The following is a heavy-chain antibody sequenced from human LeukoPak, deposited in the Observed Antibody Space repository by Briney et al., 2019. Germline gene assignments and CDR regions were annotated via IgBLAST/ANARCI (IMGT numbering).Heavy chain of an antibody. Sequence: GGSLRLSCEASGFTYSSYWMHWVRQAPGKGLVWVSRINSEGSTTNCADSVKGRFTISRDNARNSLYLQMNSLTAEDTAVYYCASPTYGGNFFDAFDIWGQGTMVTVSS. CDR2: INSEGSTT. CDR3: ASPTYGGNFFDAFDI. J-gene: IGHJ3*02. V-gene: IGHV3-74*01. CDR1: GFTYSSYW. D-gene: IGHD4-23*01.